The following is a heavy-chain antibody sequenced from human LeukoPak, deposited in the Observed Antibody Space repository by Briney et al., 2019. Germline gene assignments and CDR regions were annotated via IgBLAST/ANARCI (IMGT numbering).Heavy chain of an antibody. CDR1: GYSISSGYY. D-gene: IGHD3-22*01. J-gene: IGHJ4*02. CDR3: ARGRYYYDSSWDY. V-gene: IGHV4-61*01. CDR2: IYYSGST. Sequence: PSETLSLTCTVSGYSISSGYYWSWIRQPPGKGLEWIGYIYYSGSTSYNPSLKSRVTISVDTSKNQFSLKLSSVTAADTAVYYCARGRYYYDSSWDYWGQGTLVTVSS.